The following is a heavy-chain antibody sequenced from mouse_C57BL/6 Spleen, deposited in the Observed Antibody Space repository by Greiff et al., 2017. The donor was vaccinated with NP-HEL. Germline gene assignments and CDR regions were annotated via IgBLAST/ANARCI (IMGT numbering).Heavy chain of an antibody. CDR2: INPNNGGT. Sequence: EVQLQQSGPELVKPGASVKMSCKASGYTFTDYNMHWVKQSHGKSLEWIGYINPNNGGTSYNQKFKGKATLTVNKSSSTAYMELRSLTSEDSAVYYCARTWDGSYYFDYWGQGTTLTVSS. CDR3: ARTWDGSYYFDY. D-gene: IGHD4-1*01. CDR1: GYTFTDYN. J-gene: IGHJ2*01. V-gene: IGHV1-22*01.